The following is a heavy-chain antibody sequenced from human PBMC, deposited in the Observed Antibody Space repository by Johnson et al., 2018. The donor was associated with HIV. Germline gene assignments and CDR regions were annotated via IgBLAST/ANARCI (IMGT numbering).Heavy chain of an antibody. CDR3: AKDAGWSIVGATDGRDAFDI. CDR1: GFTVSSNY. V-gene: IGHV3-66*01. Sequence: VQLVESGGGVVQPGRSLRLSCAASGFTVSSNYMSWVRQAPGKGLEWVSVIYSGGSTYYADSVKGRFTISRDNSKNTVYLQMNNLRAEDTAVYYCAKDAGWSIVGATDGRDAFDIWGQGTMVTVSS. D-gene: IGHD1-26*01. CDR2: IYSGGST. J-gene: IGHJ3*02.